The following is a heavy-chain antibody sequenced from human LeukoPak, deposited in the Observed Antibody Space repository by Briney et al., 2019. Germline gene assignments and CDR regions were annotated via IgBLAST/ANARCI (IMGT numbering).Heavy chain of an antibody. J-gene: IGHJ4*02. D-gene: IGHD6-19*01. V-gene: IGHV3-30*02. Sequence: GGSLRLSCAASGFTCISYGMHWVRQAPGNGLDWVAFIRYDGSNKYYADSVKGRSTISRDNSKNTLYLQMNSLRAEDTAVYYCAKGLYSSGWSFDHWGQGTLVTVSS. CDR1: GFTCISYG. CDR2: IRYDGSNK. CDR3: AKGLYSSGWSFDH.